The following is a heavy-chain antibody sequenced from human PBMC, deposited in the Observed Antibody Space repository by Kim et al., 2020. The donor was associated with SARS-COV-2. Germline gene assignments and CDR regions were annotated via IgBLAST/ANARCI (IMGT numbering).Heavy chain of an antibody. D-gene: IGHD3-16*01. CDR1: GGSISSGSYY. CDR2: IYTSGST. Sequence: SETLSLTCTVSGGSISSGSYYWSWIRQPAGKGLEWIGRIYTSGSTNYNPSLKSRVTISVDTSKNQFSLKLSSVTAADTAVYYCARAENYQRFQGGGNWFDPRGPGTLVTVSS. CDR3: ARAENYQRFQGGGNWFDP. J-gene: IGHJ5*02. V-gene: IGHV4-61*02.